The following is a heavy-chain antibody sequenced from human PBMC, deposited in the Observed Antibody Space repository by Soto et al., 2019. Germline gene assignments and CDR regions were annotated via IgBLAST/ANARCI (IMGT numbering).Heavy chain of an antibody. Sequence: SEVLFLPFTVSGGFINRGGYFWGWVRPHPGKGRDWIGSIYYSGSTYYNPSLKSRVTISVDTSKNQFSLKLSSVTAADTAVYYCARGLPTPHPNSGMDVWGQGTTVTVSS. V-gene: IGHV4-39*01. CDR3: ARGLPTPHPNSGMDV. J-gene: IGHJ6*02. D-gene: IGHD2-15*01. CDR2: IYYSGST. CDR1: GGFINRGGYF.